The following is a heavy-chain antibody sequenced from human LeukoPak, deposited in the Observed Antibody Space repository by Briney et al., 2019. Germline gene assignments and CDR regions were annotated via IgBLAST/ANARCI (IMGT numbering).Heavy chain of an antibody. J-gene: IGHJ6*03. V-gene: IGHV3-9*01. CDR2: INWNSGKL. CDR3: AKDPYMDV. Sequence: GRSXXXXCAXXXXXXXDATMQXVRHVPGKGREWVSGINWNSGKLEYADSVKGRLTVSRYNANNSLYLQMNSLKTEDTALYYCAKDPYMDVWGKGTTVTVSS. CDR1: XXXXXDAT.